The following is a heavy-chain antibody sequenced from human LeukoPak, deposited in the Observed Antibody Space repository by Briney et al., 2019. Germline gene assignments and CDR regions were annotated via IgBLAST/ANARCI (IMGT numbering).Heavy chain of an antibody. CDR1: GYSISSGYY. Sequence: SETLSLTCSVSGYSISSGYYWAWVRQPPGKGLEWIGTIYHSGNTYYTPSLKSRVTISVDTSKNQFSLKVSSVTAADTAVYYCARVKDPGGYYYYYYMDIWGKGNTVTVSS. CDR3: ARVKDPGGYYYYYYMDI. CDR2: IYHSGNT. V-gene: IGHV4-38-2*02. J-gene: IGHJ6*03. D-gene: IGHD3-16*01.